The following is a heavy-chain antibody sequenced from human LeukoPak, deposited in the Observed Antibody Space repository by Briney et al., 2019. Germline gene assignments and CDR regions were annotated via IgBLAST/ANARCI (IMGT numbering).Heavy chain of an antibody. CDR3: ARWLGYCSSTSCYQPFDY. D-gene: IGHD2-2*01. Sequence: GESLKISCKGSGYSFTNYWIGWVRQMPGKGLEWMGIVYPGDSETKYSPSFQGQVTISADKSISTAYLHWSSLKASDTAMYYCARWLGYCSSTSCYQPFDYWGQGTLVTVSS. CDR1: GYSFTNYW. V-gene: IGHV5-51*01. J-gene: IGHJ4*02. CDR2: VYPGDSET.